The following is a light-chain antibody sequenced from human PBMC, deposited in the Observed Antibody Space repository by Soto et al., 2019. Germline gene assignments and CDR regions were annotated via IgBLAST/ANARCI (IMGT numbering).Light chain of an antibody. Sequence: QSALTQPASVSGSLGQSITISCTGTISDIGAYHYVSWYQQHPGKAPKLMMYDVRHRPSGFSSRFSGSKSGNTASLTISGLQAEDEADYYCSSYTRSTTYVFGTGTKLTVL. CDR3: SSYTRSTTYV. CDR1: ISDIGAYHY. CDR2: DVR. J-gene: IGLJ1*01. V-gene: IGLV2-14*01.